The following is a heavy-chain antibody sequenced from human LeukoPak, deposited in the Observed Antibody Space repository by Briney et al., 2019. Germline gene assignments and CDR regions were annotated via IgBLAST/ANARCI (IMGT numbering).Heavy chain of an antibody. CDR1: GFTFSNAR. CDR3: ATEENSGYDNWFDP. V-gene: IGHV3-15*01. D-gene: IGHD5-12*01. CDR2: IKSKTDGGTT. Sequence: GGSLRLSCAASGFTFSNARMSWVRQAPGKGLEWVGRIKSKTDGGTTDLAAPVKGRFTVSRDDSKDTVYLQMNSLKTEDTAVYYCATEENSGYDNWFDPWGQGTLVTVSS. J-gene: IGHJ5*02.